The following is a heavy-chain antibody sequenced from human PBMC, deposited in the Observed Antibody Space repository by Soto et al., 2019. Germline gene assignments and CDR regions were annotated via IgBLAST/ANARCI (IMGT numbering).Heavy chain of an antibody. CDR2: IISGGGT. CDR3: AKSLMDTASKLDY. V-gene: IGHV3-23*05. Sequence: GGSLRLSCAASGFTFSSYAMNWVRQAPGKGLEWVSSIISGGGTYHADSVKGRFAISRDNSRNTLYLQMNSLRPEDTALYYCAKSLMDTASKLDYWGQRTLVTVSS. J-gene: IGHJ4*02. CDR1: GFTFSSYA. D-gene: IGHD5-18*01.